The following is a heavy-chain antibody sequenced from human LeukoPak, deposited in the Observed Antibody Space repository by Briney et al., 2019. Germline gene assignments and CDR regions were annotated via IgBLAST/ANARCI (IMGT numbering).Heavy chain of an antibody. Sequence: GASVKVSCRAPGYSFNEYYVHWVRQAPGQGLEWMGWIVPITGDTRYAPRFQGGVTLSSDTSTSTAYLELSSLRSDDTAVYYCARGGYNPNDYWGQGTLVTVSS. CDR1: GYSFNEYY. D-gene: IGHD5-24*01. CDR3: ARGGYNPNDY. CDR2: IVPITGDT. J-gene: IGHJ4*02. V-gene: IGHV1-2*02.